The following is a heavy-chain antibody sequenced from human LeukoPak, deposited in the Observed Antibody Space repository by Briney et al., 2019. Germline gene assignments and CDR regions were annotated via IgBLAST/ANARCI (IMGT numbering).Heavy chain of an antibody. CDR2: ISSSSSYI. Sequence: GASLRLSCAASGFTFSNYAMSWVRQAPGKGLEWVSSISSSSSYIYYADSVKGRFTISRDNAKNSLYLQMNSLRAEDTAVYYCARVANYYDFWSGKRSDAFDIWGQGTMVTVSS. CDR1: GFTFSNYA. V-gene: IGHV3-21*01. J-gene: IGHJ3*02. D-gene: IGHD3-3*01. CDR3: ARVANYYDFWSGKRSDAFDI.